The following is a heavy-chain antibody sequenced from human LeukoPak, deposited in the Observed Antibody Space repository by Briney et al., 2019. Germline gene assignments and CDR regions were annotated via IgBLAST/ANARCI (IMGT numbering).Heavy chain of an antibody. Sequence: ASVTVSCKVSGYSLTALSMHWVRQAPGKGLEWMGGFDPEAGKTMYAEKLDGRLTVTDDTSTDTAYMQLSSLRLEDTAVYYCARDVLAATGSFDYWGQGTQVTVSS. D-gene: IGHD6-13*01. CDR3: ARDVLAATGSFDY. CDR2: FDPEAGKT. J-gene: IGHJ4*02. V-gene: IGHV1-24*01. CDR1: GYSLTALS.